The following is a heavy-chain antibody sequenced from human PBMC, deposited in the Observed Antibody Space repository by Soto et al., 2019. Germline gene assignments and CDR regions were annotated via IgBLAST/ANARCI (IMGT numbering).Heavy chain of an antibody. Sequence: PSETLSLTCTVSGGSISSYYWSWIRQPPGKGLEWIGYIYYSGSTNYNPSLKSRVTISVDTSKNQFSLKLSSVTAADTAVYYCARSYSRTTSFDYWGQGTLVTVSS. D-gene: IGHD1-1*01. CDR3: ARSYSRTTSFDY. J-gene: IGHJ4*02. CDR2: IYYSGST. V-gene: IGHV4-59*01. CDR1: GGSISSYY.